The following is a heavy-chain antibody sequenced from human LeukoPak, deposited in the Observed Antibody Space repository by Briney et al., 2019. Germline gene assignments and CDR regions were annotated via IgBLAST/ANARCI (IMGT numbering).Heavy chain of an antibody. CDR1: GYTFTGYY. V-gene: IGHV1-2*04. Sequence: ASVKVSCKASGYTFTGYYMHWVRQAPGQGLEWMGWINPNSGGTNYAQKFQGWVTMTRDTSISTAYMELSRLRSDDTAVYYCARDLGPCSWPYYYYGMDVWGQGTTVTVSS. J-gene: IGHJ6*02. CDR2: INPNSGGT. D-gene: IGHD6-13*01. CDR3: ARDLGPCSWPYYYYGMDV.